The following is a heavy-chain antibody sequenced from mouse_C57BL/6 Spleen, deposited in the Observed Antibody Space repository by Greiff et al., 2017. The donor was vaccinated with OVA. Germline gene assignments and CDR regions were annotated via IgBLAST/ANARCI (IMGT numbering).Heavy chain of an antibody. Sequence: VQLQQSGPELVKPGASVKISCKASGYTFTDYYMNWVKQSHGKSLEWIGDINPNNGGTSYNQKFKGKATLTVDKSSSTAYMELRSLTSEDSAVYYCAIMVSSWFAYWGQGTLVTVSA. CDR3: AIMVSSWFAY. V-gene: IGHV1-26*01. D-gene: IGHD1-1*02. J-gene: IGHJ3*01. CDR1: GYTFTDYY. CDR2: INPNNGGT.